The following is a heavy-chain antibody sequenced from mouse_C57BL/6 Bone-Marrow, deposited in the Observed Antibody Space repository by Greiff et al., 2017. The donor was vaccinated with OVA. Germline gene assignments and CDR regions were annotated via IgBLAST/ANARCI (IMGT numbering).Heavy chain of an antibody. CDR3: TRYDGYWYFDY. CDR2: IDPETGGT. V-gene: IGHV1-15*01. D-gene: IGHD2-3*01. CDR1: GYTFTDYE. Sequence: VQLKESGAELVRPGASVTLSCKASGYTFTDYEMHWVKQTPVHGLEWIGAIDPETGGTAYNQKFKGKAILTADKSSSTAYMELRSLTSEDSAVYCCTRYDGYWYFDYWGQGTTLTVSS. J-gene: IGHJ2*01.